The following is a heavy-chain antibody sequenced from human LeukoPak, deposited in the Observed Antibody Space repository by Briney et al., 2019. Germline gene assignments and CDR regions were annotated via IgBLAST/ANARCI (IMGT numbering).Heavy chain of an antibody. CDR3: ATLSGPGSGWTTLDY. J-gene: IGHJ4*02. CDR2: IYWNGGST. V-gene: IGHV3-20*04. Sequence: GGSLRLSCAASGFTFDDYGMSWVRQAPGKGLEWVSGIYWNGGSTGYADSVKGRFTISRDNAKNSLYLQMNSPRAEDTALYYCATLSGPGSGWTTLDYWGQGTLVTVSS. CDR1: GFTFDDYG. D-gene: IGHD6-19*01.